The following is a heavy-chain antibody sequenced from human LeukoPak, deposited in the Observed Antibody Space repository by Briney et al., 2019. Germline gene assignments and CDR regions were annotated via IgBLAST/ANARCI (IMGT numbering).Heavy chain of an antibody. CDR3: ASEGYCSSTSCYDY. J-gene: IGHJ4*02. CDR2: INSDGSST. Sequence: PGGSLRLSCAASGFTFSSYWMHWVRQAPGKGLVWVSRINSDGSSTSYADYVKGRFTISRDNAKNTLYLQMNSLRAEDTAVYYCASEGYCSSTSCYDYWGQGTLVTVSS. CDR1: GFTFSSYW. D-gene: IGHD2-2*01. V-gene: IGHV3-74*01.